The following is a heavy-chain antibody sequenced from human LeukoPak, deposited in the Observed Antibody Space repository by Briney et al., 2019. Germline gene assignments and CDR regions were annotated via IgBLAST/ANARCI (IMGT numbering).Heavy chain of an antibody. CDR2: ISGSGGST. CDR1: GFTFSSYA. Sequence: GGSLRLSCAASGFTFSSYAMSWVRQAPGKGLEWVSAISGSGGSTYYADSVKGRFTISRDNSKNTLYLQMNSLRAEDTAVYYCAKDSSGWYGSINWYFDLWGRGTLVTVSS. J-gene: IGHJ2*01. CDR3: AKDSSGWYGSINWYFDL. V-gene: IGHV3-23*01. D-gene: IGHD6-19*01.